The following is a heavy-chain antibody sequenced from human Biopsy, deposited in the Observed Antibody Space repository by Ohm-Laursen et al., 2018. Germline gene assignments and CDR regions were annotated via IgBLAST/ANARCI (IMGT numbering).Heavy chain of an antibody. CDR3: AKPADSYGSEFYFDY. D-gene: IGHD4-17*01. CDR2: INTSGGST. Sequence: LSLTCAASGFTFSSYAMTWVRQAPGQGLEWVSVINTSGGSTHYAVSVKGRFTISRDNSKNTLYLRMNSLRAEDTAVYYCAKPADSYGSEFYFDYWGQGTLVTVSS. J-gene: IGHJ4*02. V-gene: IGHV3-23*01. CDR1: GFTFSSYA.